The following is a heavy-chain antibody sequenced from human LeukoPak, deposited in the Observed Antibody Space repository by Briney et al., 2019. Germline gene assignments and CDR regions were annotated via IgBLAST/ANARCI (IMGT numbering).Heavy chain of an antibody. CDR1: GFTFSSYA. J-gene: IGHJ4*02. Sequence: GGSLRLSCAASGFTFSSYAMSWVRQAPGKGLEWVSAISGSGGSTYYADSVKGRFTISRDNSKNTLYLQMNSLRAEDTAVYYCARDTIVIYSYGERFDYWGQGTLVTVSS. CDR3: ARDTIVIYSYGERFDY. V-gene: IGHV3-23*01. CDR2: ISGSGGST. D-gene: IGHD5-18*01.